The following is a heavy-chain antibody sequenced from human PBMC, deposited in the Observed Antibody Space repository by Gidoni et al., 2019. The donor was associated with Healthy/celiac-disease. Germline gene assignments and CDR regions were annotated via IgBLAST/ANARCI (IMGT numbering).Heavy chain of an antibody. V-gene: IGHV3-33*01. J-gene: IGHJ4*02. CDR3: ARELGYCSGGSCYYDQFDY. Sequence: QVQLVESGGGVVQPGRSRRRCCAASGCTVRSGGRHWVRQAPGKGLEVVAVLWYDGSNKYYADSVNGRFPISRDNSTNTLYLQLNSLRAEDTAVYYCARELGYCSGGSCYYDQFDYWGQGTLVTVSS. CDR2: LWYDGSNK. CDR1: GCTVRSGG. D-gene: IGHD2-15*01.